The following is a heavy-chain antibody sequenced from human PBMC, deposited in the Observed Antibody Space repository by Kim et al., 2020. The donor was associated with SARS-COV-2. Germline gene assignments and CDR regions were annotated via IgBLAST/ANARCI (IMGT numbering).Heavy chain of an antibody. CDR2: ISYDGSNK. CDR1: GFTFSSYA. J-gene: IGHJ4*02. Sequence: GGSLRLSCAASGFTFSSYAMHWVRQAPGKGLEWVAVISYDGSNKYYADSVKGRFTISRDNSKNTLYLQMNSLRAEDTAVYYCARSPTRWLQLGRGPFDYWGQGTLVTVSS. CDR3: ARSPTRWLQLGRGPFDY. V-gene: IGHV3-30-3*01. D-gene: IGHD5-12*01.